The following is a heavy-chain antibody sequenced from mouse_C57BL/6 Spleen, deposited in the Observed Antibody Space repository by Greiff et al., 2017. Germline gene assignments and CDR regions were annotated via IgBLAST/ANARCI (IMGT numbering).Heavy chain of an antibody. Sequence: QVQLQQPGAELVRPGTSVKLSCKASGYTFTSYWMHWVKQRPGQGLEWIGVIDPSDSYTNYNQKFKGKATLTVDTSSSTAYMQLSSLTSEDSAVYYCARSTIVTTTWFAYWGQGTLVTVSA. CDR2: IDPSDSYT. CDR3: ARSTIVTTTWFAY. D-gene: IGHD2-5*01. V-gene: IGHV1-59*01. J-gene: IGHJ3*01. CDR1: GYTFTSYW.